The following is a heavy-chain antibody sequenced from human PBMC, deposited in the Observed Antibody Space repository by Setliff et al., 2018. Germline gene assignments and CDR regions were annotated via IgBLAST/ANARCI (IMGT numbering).Heavy chain of an antibody. J-gene: IGHJ4*02. CDR2: ISRSSTYI. V-gene: IGHV3-21*01. CDR1: GFTFSTHS. CDR3: ARDSGDCSSTSCYRFDY. Sequence: PGGSLRLSCAASGFTFSTHSMNWVRQAPGKGLEWVSSISRSSTYIYYADSMKGRFTISRDNAKNSLYLQMNSLRAEDTAVYYCARDSGDCSSTSCYRFDYWGQGALVTVSS. D-gene: IGHD2-2*01.